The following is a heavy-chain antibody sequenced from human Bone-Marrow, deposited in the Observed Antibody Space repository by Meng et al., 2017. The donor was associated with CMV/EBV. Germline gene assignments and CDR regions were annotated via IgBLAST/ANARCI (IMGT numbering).Heavy chain of an antibody. V-gene: IGHV3-23*01. CDR3: AKVGFQLLSFDY. D-gene: IGHD2-2*01. CDR2: ISGSGDST. CDR1: GFNFSSYA. J-gene: IGHJ4*02. Sequence: GESLKISCAASGFNFSSYAMSWVRQAPGQRLEWVSGISGSGDSTYYADSVKGRFTISRDNSKNTLYLQMSSLRAEDTAVYSCAKVGFQLLSFDYWGQGTLVTVSS.